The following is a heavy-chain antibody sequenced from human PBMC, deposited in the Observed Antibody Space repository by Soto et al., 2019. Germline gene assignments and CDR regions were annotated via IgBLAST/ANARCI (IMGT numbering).Heavy chain of an antibody. CDR1: GGSMSEYF. D-gene: IGHD3-10*01. V-gene: IGHV4-59*01. J-gene: IGHJ4*02. CDR3: ARDGYDGSGSPYPAY. Sequence: TSETLSLTCSVSGGSMSEYFWSWIRQSPGKGLEWIGYIYYLGSTDYNPSLKSRVTISVDTSKRQFSLRPTSVTAADTAVYYCARDGYDGSGSPYPAYWGPGTQVTVS. CDR2: IYYLGST.